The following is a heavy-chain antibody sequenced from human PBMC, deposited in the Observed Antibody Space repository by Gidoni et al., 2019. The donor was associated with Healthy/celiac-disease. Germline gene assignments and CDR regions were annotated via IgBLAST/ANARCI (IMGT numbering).Heavy chain of an antibody. Sequence: EVQLLESGGGLVQPGGSLRLSCAASGFTFSSYTMSWVRQAPGKGLEWVSAISGSGGSTYYADSVKGRFTISRDNSKKTLYLQMNSLRAEDTAVYYCARLDDSSGYYYFDYWGQGTLVTVSS. J-gene: IGHJ4*02. CDR3: ARLDDSSGYYYFDY. D-gene: IGHD3-22*01. CDR2: ISGSGGST. V-gene: IGHV3-23*01. CDR1: GFTFSSYT.